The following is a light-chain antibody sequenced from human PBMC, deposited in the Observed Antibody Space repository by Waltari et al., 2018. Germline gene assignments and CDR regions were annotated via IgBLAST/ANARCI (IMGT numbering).Light chain of an antibody. J-gene: IGLJ2*01. CDR3: QSADSNGSSLVV. V-gene: IGLV3-25*03. CDR2: KDS. CDR1: ALPHQF. Sequence: SYELTQSPSVSVSPGQTATITCSGDALPHQFAYWYQQKPGQAPVLVIYKDSERPSGIPERFSGSSSGTTVTLTISGVQAEDEADYYCQSADSNGSSLVVFGGGTKLTVL.